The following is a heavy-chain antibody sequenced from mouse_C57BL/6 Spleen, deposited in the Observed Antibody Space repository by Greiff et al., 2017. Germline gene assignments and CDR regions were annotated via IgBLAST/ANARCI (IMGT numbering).Heavy chain of an antibody. V-gene: IGHV1-19*01. D-gene: IGHD1-1*01. CDR2: INPYNGGT. Sequence: EVQLQQSGPVLVKPGASVKMSCKASGYTFTDYYLNWVKQSHGKSLEWIGVINPYNGGTSYNQKFKGKATLTVDKSSSTAYMELNSLTSEDSAVXYCARGGSPYYYAMDYWGQGTSVTVSS. CDR3: ARGGSPYYYAMDY. CDR1: GYTFTDYY. J-gene: IGHJ4*01.